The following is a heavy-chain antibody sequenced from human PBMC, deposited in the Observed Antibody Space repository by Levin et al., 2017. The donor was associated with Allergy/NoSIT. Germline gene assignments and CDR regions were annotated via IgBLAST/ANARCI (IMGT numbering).Heavy chain of an antibody. J-gene: IGHJ4*02. CDR2: IYTYGST. CDR3: ARGTDSSGYYYND. Sequence: GGSLRLSCAASGFTVSSNYMSWVRQAPGKGLEWVSIIYTYGSTYYADSVKGRFTISRDNSRNTLYLQMNSLRAEDTAVYYCARGTDSSGYYYNDWGQGTLVTVSS. V-gene: IGHV3-53*01. CDR1: GFTVSSNY. D-gene: IGHD3-22*01.